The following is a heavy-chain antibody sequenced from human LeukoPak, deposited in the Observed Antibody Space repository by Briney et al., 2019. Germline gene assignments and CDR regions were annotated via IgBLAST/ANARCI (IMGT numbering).Heavy chain of an antibody. J-gene: IGHJ6*03. CDR2: IRYDGSKE. CDR3: ARESIAAAASFYYYYYYMDV. CDR1: GFTFNNYG. Sequence: GGSLRLSCAASGFTFNNYGMHWVRQAPGKGLEWVAFIRYDGSKEYYADSVKGRFTISRDNSKNTLYLQMNSLRAEDTAVYYCARESIAAAASFYYYYYYMDVWGKGTTVTVSS. D-gene: IGHD6-13*01. V-gene: IGHV3-30*02.